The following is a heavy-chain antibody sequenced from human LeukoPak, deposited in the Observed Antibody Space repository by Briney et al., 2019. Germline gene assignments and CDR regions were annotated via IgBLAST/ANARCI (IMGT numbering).Heavy chain of an antibody. CDR3: AKDLGRNSVVVVAATEFDP. CDR1: GFTFSSHV. V-gene: IGHV3-23*01. J-gene: IGHJ5*02. CDR2: ISGSGGST. Sequence: GGSLRLSCATSGFTFSSHVMSWVRQAPGKGLEWVSAISGSGGSTYYADSVKGRFTISRDNSKNTLYLQMNSLRAEDTAVYYCAKDLGRNSVVVVAATEFDPWGQGTLVTVSS. D-gene: IGHD2-15*01.